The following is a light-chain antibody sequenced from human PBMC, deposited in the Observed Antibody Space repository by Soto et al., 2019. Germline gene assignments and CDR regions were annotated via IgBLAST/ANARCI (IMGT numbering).Light chain of an antibody. CDR1: QGISNY. CDR3: QKYNSAPRT. J-gene: IGKJ1*01. V-gene: IGKV1-27*01. Sequence: IHVTLSPFSLSASVVDMVTLSFGASQGISNYLAWYQQKPGKVPKLLIYAASTLQSGVPSRFSGSGSGTDFTLTISSLQPEDVATYYCQKYNSAPRTFGQGTKVDIK. CDR2: AAS.